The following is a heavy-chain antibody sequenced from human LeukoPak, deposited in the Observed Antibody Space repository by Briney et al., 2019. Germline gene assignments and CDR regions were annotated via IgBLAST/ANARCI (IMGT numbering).Heavy chain of an antibody. V-gene: IGHV4-39*07. CDR1: GGSISSSSYY. J-gene: IGHJ6*02. CDR3: ARVQPPGDRVSGGMDV. D-gene: IGHD7-27*01. Sequence: PSETLSLTCTVSGGSISSSSYYWGWVRQPPGKGLEWIGSIYYSGSTYYNPSLKSRVTISVDTSKNQFSLKLSSVTAADTAVYYCARVQPPGDRVSGGMDVWGQGTTVTVSS. CDR2: IYYSGST.